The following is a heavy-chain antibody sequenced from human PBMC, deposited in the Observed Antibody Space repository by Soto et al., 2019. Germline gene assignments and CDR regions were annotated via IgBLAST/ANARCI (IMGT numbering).Heavy chain of an antibody. J-gene: IGHJ3*02. CDR3: ARGRRVFDAFYI. D-gene: IGHD3-10*01. Sequence: ASVKVSCKASGYTFAGYYIHWVRQAPGQGLEWMGWINPNSGGTNNAQNFQGWVTMTRDTSISTAYMELSRLRSDDTATYDCARGRRVFDAFYIWGQGTMVTVSS. CDR1: GYTFAGYY. CDR2: INPNSGGT. V-gene: IGHV1-2*04.